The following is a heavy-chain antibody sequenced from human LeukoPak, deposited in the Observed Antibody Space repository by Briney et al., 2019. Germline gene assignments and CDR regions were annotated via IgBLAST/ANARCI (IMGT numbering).Heavy chain of an antibody. J-gene: IGHJ6*03. V-gene: IGHV3-23*01. CDR2: ISGSGGST. Sequence: PGGSLRLSCAASGFTFSSYAMSWVRQAPGKGLEWVSAISGSGGSTYYADSVKGRFTISRDNSKNTLYLQMNSLRAEDTAVYYCAKGGSGSYRGYYYYYMDVWGKGTTVTVSS. CDR1: GFTFSSYA. CDR3: AKGGSGSYRGYYYYYMDV. D-gene: IGHD3-10*01.